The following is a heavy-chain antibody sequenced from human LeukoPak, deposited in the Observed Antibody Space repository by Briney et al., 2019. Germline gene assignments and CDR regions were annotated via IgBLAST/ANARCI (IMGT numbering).Heavy chain of an antibody. V-gene: IGHV3-15*01. CDR2: IKSKTDGWTT. CDR3: TTGPFDYYGSASYLANGMDV. Sequence: GGSLRLSCAASGFTFSNAWMSWVRQAPGKGLEWVGRIKSKTDGWTTDYTAPVKGRFPISRDDSKNTLYLQMNSLKTVDTAVYYCTTGPFDYYGSASYLANGMDVWGQGTTVTVSS. D-gene: IGHD3-10*01. CDR1: GFTFSNAW. J-gene: IGHJ6*02.